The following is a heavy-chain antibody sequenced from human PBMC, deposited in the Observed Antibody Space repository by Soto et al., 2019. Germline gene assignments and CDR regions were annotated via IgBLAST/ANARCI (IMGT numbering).Heavy chain of an antibody. Sequence: QVQLVQSGAEVKKPGSSVKVSCKASGGTFSSYAISWVRQAPGQGLEWMGGIIPIFGTANYAQKFQGRVTISADESRSTAYMGMSSRRSEDTAVYYCAGGATYCGGDCYPPWSGMDVWGQGTTVTVSS. CDR3: AGGATYCGGDCYPPWSGMDV. V-gene: IGHV1-69*12. CDR2: IIPIFGTA. J-gene: IGHJ6*02. CDR1: GGTFSSYA. D-gene: IGHD2-21*02.